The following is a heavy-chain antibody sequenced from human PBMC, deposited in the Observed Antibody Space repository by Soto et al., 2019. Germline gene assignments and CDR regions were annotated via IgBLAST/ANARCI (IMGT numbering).Heavy chain of an antibody. Sequence: EVQLVESGGGLVQPGGSLRLSCAASRFTFSDYSMNWVRQAPGKGLEWVSYITSDSSTIYYANSVKGRFTISRDNVKNLLYLQLNSLRDEDTAVYYCAREPLGGSSWYKEHYNGMDVWGQGTTVTVSS. CDR2: ITSDSSTI. J-gene: IGHJ6*02. CDR3: AREPLGGSSWYKEHYNGMDV. V-gene: IGHV3-48*02. D-gene: IGHD6-13*01. CDR1: RFTFSDYS.